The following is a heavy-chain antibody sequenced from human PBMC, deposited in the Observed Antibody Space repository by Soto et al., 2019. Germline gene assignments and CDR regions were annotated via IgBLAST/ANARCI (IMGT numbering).Heavy chain of an antibody. Sequence: PLETLSLTCAVYGGSFSGYYWSWIRQPPGKGLEWIGEINHSGSTNYNPSLKSRVTISVDTSKNQFSLKLSSVTAADTAVYYCVRLPYYYDSSGHDLDYWGQGTLVTVSS. V-gene: IGHV4-34*01. CDR1: GGSFSGYY. J-gene: IGHJ4*02. D-gene: IGHD3-22*01. CDR2: INHSGST. CDR3: VRLPYYYDSSGHDLDY.